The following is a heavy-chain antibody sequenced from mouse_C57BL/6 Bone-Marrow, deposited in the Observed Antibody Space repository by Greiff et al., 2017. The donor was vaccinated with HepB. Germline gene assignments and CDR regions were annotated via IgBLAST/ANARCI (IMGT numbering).Heavy chain of an antibody. Sequence: EVKLMESGGGLVQPKGSLKLSCAASGFSFNTYAMNWVRQAPGKGLEWVARIRSKSNNYATYYADSVKDRFTISRDDSESMLYLQMNNLKTEDTAMYYCVRHWPAWFAYWGQGTLVTVSA. CDR2: IRSKSNNYAT. CDR3: VRHWPAWFAY. J-gene: IGHJ3*01. CDR1: GFSFNTYA. V-gene: IGHV10-1*01.